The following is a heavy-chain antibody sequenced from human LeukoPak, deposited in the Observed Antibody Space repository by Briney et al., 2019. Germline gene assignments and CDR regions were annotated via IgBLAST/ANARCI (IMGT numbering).Heavy chain of an antibody. CDR1: GGSVSNYY. CDR3: ARHFAYSSSSYFDY. J-gene: IGHJ4*02. V-gene: IGHV4-59*08. D-gene: IGHD6-6*01. Sequence: SETLPLTCSVSGGSVSNYYWSWIRQPPGKGLEWIGYVYYTGSTNYHPSLKSRVTMFEDKSKNQFSLRLYSVTVADTAVYYCARHFAYSSSSYFDYWGQGSLVTVSS. CDR2: VYYTGST.